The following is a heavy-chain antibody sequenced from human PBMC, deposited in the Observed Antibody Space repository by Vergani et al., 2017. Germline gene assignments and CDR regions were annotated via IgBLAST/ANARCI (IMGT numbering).Heavy chain of an antibody. D-gene: IGHD3-9*01. CDR1: GGTFSSYA. CDR3: TTIEPAFYYDILTGTDY. J-gene: IGHJ4*02. V-gene: IGHV1-69*01. CDR2: IIPIFGTA. Sequence: QVQLVQSGAEVKKPGSSVKVSCKASGGTFSSYAISWVRQAPGQGLEWMGGIIPIFGTANYAQKFQGRVTITADESTSTAYMELSSLRSEDTAVYYCTTIEPAFYYDILTGTDYWGQGTLVTVSS.